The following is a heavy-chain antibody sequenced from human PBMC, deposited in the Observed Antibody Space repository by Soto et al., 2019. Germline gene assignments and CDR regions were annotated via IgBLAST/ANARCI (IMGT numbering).Heavy chain of an antibody. V-gene: IGHV1-69*02. Sequence: QVQLVQSGAEVKKPGSSVMVSCKASGDTFSFYTINWVRQAPGLGLEWMGRINPILTMSNYAQKFQGRLTITADKSTSTAYMELSSLRSEDTAMYYCATSYGSGYRAFDFWGQGALVTVSS. CDR3: ATSYGSGYRAFDF. D-gene: IGHD3-10*01. CDR2: INPILTMS. J-gene: IGHJ4*02. CDR1: GDTFSFYT.